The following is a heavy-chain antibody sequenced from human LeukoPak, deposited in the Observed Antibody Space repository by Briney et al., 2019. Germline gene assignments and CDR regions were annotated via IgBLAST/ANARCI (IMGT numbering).Heavy chain of an antibody. CDR1: GYSLVNYW. CDR2: IYPADSDT. D-gene: IGHD3-10*01. J-gene: IGHJ4*02. V-gene: IGHV5-51*01. CDR3: ARQSRDGSWTRGYYFDY. Sequence: GESLNISGQVSGYSLVNYWIGWVRQMPGKGLESMGIIYPADSDTTYSPSFQGQVTISADKSISTVFLQWSSLKASDTAMYYCARQSRDGSWTRGYYFDYWGQRTLVSVSS.